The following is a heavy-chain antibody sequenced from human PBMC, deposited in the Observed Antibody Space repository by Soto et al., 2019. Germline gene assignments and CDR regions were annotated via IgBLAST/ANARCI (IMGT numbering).Heavy chain of an antibody. CDR2: ISYDGRNK. D-gene: IGHD3-10*01. J-gene: IGHJ4*02. CDR3: ARNGSGNYYHFDY. CDR1: GFTFSNYA. Sequence: GSLRLPCAASGFTFSNYAMHWVRQAPGKGLEWVAVISYDGRNKYYADSVKGRFTISRDNSKNTLYLQVNSLRADDTAVYYCARNGSGNYYHFDYWGQGTLVTVSS. V-gene: IGHV3-30*04.